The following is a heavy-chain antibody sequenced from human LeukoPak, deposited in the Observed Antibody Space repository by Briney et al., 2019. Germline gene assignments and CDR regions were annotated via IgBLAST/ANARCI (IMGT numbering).Heavy chain of an antibody. V-gene: IGHV4-39*01. J-gene: IGHJ4*02. CDR2: IYYSGST. Sequence: SETLSLTCTVSGGSISSSSYYWGWIRQPPGKGLEWIGSIYYSGSTYYNPSLKSRVTISVDTSKNQFSLKLSSVTAADTAVYYCARQIAAGPDYWGQGTLVTVSS. D-gene: IGHD6-13*01. CDR1: GGSISSSSYY. CDR3: ARQIAAGPDY.